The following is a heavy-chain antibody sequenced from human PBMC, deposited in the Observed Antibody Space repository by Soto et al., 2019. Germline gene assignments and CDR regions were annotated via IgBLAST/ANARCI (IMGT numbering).Heavy chain of an antibody. Sequence: ASVKVSCKASGYTFTHYAIHWARQAPGQRLEWMGWINAAHGNTKYSQKFQGRVTITRDTSASTAYMELTSLRSEDTAVYYCARDLGGWPDYWGQGTLVTVSS. CDR1: GYTFTHYA. V-gene: IGHV1-3*01. CDR3: ARDLGGWPDY. J-gene: IGHJ4*02. CDR2: INAAHGNT. D-gene: IGHD2-15*01.